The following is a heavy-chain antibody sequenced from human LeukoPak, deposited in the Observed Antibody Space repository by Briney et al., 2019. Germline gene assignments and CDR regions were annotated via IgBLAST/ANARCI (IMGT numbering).Heavy chain of an antibody. CDR3: ARDPAGGQDAFDI. D-gene: IGHD1-1*01. J-gene: IGHJ3*02. CDR2: IYYSGST. CDR1: GGSISSYY. Sequence: PSETLSLTCTVSGGSISSYYWSWIRQPPGKGLEWIGYIYYSGSTNYNPSLKSRVTISVDTSKNQFSLKLSSVTAADTAVYYCARDPAGGQDAFDIWGQGTMVTVSS. V-gene: IGHV4-59*01.